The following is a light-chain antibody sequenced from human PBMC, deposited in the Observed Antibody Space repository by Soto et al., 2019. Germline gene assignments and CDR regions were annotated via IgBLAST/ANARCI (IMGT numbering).Light chain of an antibody. CDR3: CSHAGSYTYV. Sequence: QSALTQPPSVSGSPGQSLTISCTGTSSDVGGYNYVSWYQQHPGKVPKLMIYDVTKRPSGVPDRFSGSKSGNTASLTISGLQSEDETDYYCCSHAGSYTYVFGTGTKVTVL. V-gene: IGLV2-11*01. J-gene: IGLJ1*01. CDR2: DVT. CDR1: SSDVGGYNY.